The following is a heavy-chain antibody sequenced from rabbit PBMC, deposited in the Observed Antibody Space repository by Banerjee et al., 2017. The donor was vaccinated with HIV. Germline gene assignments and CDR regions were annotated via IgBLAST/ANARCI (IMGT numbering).Heavy chain of an antibody. CDR3: ARYHAYDYAAYAFNL. CDR2: IYAGSTGST. CDR1: GFSFSSSYY. D-gene: IGHD6-1*01. J-gene: IGHJ4*01. V-gene: IGHV1S45*01. Sequence: QEQLVESGGGLVQPEGSLTLTCTASGFSFSSSYYICWVRQAPGKGLECIGCIYAGSTGSTYYASWAKGRFTISKTSSTTVTLQMTSLTAADTATYFCARYHAYDYAAYAFNLWGQGTLVTVS.